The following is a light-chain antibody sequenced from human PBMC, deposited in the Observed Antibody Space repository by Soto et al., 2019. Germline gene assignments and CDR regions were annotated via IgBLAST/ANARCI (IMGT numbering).Light chain of an antibody. CDR3: QQRSNWPIT. V-gene: IGKV3-11*01. CDR2: DAS. J-gene: IGKJ5*01. Sequence: EIVLTQSPATLSLSPGERATLSCRASQSVGSNLAWFRQKPGQAPRLLIYDASNRATGIPAGFSGSGSGTDFTVTISSLEPEDFAVYYCQQRSNWPITFGQGTRLEIK. CDR1: QSVGSN.